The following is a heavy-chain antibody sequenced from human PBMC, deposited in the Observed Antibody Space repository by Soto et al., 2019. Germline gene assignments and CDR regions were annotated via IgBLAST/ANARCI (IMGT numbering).Heavy chain of an antibody. D-gene: IGHD2-15*01. J-gene: IGHJ5*02. CDR1: GFTFSSYG. V-gene: IGHV3-30*18. CDR2: ISYDGSNK. Sequence: PVGSLRLSCAASGFTFSSYGMHWVRQAPGKGLEWVAVISYDGSNKYYADSVKGRFTISRDNSKNTLYLQMNSLRAEDTAVYYCAKVESYCSGGSCPNWFDPWGQGTLVTVSS. CDR3: AKVESYCSGGSCPNWFDP.